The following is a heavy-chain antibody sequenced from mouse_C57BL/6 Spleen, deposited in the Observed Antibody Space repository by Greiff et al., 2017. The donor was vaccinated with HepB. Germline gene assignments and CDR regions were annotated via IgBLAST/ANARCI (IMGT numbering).Heavy chain of an antibody. J-gene: IGHJ2*01. Sequence: VQLKQSGAELVKPGASVKLSCTASGFNIKDYYMHWVKQRTEQGLEWIGRIDPEDGETKYAPKFQGKATITADTSSNTAYLQLSSLTSEDTAVYYCARGYYDYDEYYFDYWGQGTTLTVSS. CDR3: ARGYYDYDEYYFDY. CDR2: IDPEDGET. CDR1: GFNIKDYY. V-gene: IGHV14-2*01. D-gene: IGHD2-4*01.